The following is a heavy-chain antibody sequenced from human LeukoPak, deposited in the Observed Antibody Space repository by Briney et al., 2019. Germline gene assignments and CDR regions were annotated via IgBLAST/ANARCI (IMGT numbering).Heavy chain of an antibody. Sequence: SQTLSLTCAISGDSASGNSAAWNWIRQSPSRGLEWLGRTYYRSKWYNDYAISMKGRITINPDTSKNQFSLQMNSVTPEDTAVYYCARDSSAMFDYWGQGTLVAVSS. D-gene: IGHD2-2*01. CDR1: GDSASGNSAA. CDR2: TYYRSKWYN. V-gene: IGHV6-1*01. CDR3: ARDSSAMFDY. J-gene: IGHJ4*02.